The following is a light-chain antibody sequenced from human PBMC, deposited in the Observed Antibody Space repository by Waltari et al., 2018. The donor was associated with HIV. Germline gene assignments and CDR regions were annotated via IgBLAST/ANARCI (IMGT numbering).Light chain of an antibody. Sequence: QSALTQPASVSGSPGQSITISCTGTNSDIGKYNLVSWYQQHPGKVPKAFIFEVTTRPSGISHRFSGSKSDNTASLTISGLQAEDEADYYCSSYATGNTYVFGTGTSVTVL. J-gene: IGLJ1*01. CDR2: EVT. CDR3: SSYATGNTYV. V-gene: IGLV2-23*02. CDR1: NSDIGKYNL.